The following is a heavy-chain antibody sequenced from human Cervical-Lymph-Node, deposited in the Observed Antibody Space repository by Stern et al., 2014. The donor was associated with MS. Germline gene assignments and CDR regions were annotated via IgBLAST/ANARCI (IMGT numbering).Heavy chain of an antibody. CDR3: DGSYEEYGDHATSVLDH. V-gene: IGHV1-69*17. Sequence: VQLVESGPEVKKPGSSVTISCKASGGTLNNYAINWVRQAPGQGLEWMGGIIPIFGVTNYAQKFQDRVTIKADKSMVTAYMELSSLRSEDTAICARDGSYEEYGDHATSVLDHWGQGTLVTVSS. J-gene: IGHJ4*02. CDR2: IIPIFGVT. CDR1: GGTLNNYA. D-gene: IGHD4-17*01.